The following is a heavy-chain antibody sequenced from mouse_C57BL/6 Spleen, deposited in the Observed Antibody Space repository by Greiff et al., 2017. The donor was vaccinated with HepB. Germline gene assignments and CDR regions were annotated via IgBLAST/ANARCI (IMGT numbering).Heavy chain of an antibody. CDR1: GYSFTDYN. J-gene: IGHJ4*01. Sequence: EVKLMESGPELVKPGASVKISCKASGYSFTDYNMNWVKQSNGKSLEWIGVINPNYGTTSYNQKFKGKATLTVDQSSSTAYMQLNSLTSEDSAVYYCARDTTVVATDYAMDYWGQGTSVTVSS. D-gene: IGHD1-1*01. CDR3: ARDTTVVATDYAMDY. V-gene: IGHV1-39*01. CDR2: INPNYGTT.